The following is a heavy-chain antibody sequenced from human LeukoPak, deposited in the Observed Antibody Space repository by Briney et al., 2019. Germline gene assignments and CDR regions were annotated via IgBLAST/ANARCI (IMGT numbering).Heavy chain of an antibody. J-gene: IGHJ6*02. CDR3: ARGANITMVRGVIRRHYYYYGMDV. V-gene: IGHV1-69*13. D-gene: IGHD3-10*01. CDR2: IIPIFGTA. CDR1: GGTFSSYA. Sequence: ASVKVSCKASGGTFSSYAISWVRQAPGQGLEWMGGIIPIFGTANYAQKFQGRVTITADESTSTAYMELSSLRSEDTAVYYCARGANITMVRGVIRRHYYYYGMDVWGQGTTVTVSS.